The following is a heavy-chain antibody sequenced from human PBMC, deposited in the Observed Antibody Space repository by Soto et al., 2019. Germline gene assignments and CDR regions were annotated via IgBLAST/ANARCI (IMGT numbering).Heavy chain of an antibody. CDR2: IKHDGSVQ. CDR3: ARAPYSNAWYRFDL. V-gene: IGHV3-7*03. D-gene: IGHD4-4*01. CDR1: GFTFSGYW. J-gene: IGHJ4*02. Sequence: GGSLRLSCEASGFTFSGYWMSWVRQAPGKGLEWVADIKHDGSVQYYVDSVKGRLTISRDNAKKQLYLQMNGLRAKDTALYYCARAPYSNAWYRFDLWGQGTLVTVSS.